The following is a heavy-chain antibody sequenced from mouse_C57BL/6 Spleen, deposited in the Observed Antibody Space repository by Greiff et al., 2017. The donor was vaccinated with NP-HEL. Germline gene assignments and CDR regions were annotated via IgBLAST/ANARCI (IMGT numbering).Heavy chain of an antibody. CDR3: ARSGMGYYGSSLYFDY. Sequence: VQLKQSVAELVRPGASVKLSCTASGFNIKNTYMHWVKQRPEQGLEWIGRIDPANGNTKYAPKFQGKATITADTSSNTAYLQLSSLTSEDTAIYYCARSGMGYYGSSLYFDYWGQGTTLTVAS. D-gene: IGHD1-1*01. CDR1: GFNIKNTY. V-gene: IGHV14-3*01. J-gene: IGHJ2*01. CDR2: IDPANGNT.